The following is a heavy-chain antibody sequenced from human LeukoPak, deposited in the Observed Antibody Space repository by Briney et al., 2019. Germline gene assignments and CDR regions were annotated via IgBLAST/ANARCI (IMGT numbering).Heavy chain of an antibody. J-gene: IGHJ4*02. CDR1: GFTFNDYA. Sequence: GGSLRLSCTASGFTFNDYAMHWVRQPPGKGLEWLSIISWNSGYIGYADSVKGRFTVSRDNTEDSVYLQMNSLGPEDTAFYFCAKVRGTYSSGFFFDSWGQGTLVTVSS. V-gene: IGHV3-9*01. D-gene: IGHD6-19*01. CDR3: AKVRGTYSSGFFFDS. CDR2: ISWNSGYI.